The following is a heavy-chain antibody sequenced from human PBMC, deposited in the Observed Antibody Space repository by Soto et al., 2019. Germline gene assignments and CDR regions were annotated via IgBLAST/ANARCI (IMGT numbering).Heavy chain of an antibody. CDR3: PRDPKYSNYWFDP. CDR1: GYTFTNYG. J-gene: IGHJ5*02. CDR2: ISSYSGIT. D-gene: IGHD6-6*01. V-gene: IGHV1-18*01. Sequence: QVQLVQSGPEVTKPGASVKVSCKASGYTFTNYGITWVRQAPGQGLEWMGWISSYSGITNYAQQFQGRVTMTTDYSPTPAYMELTSLTSADTAVYYCPRDPKYSNYWFDPWGQGTLVTVSS.